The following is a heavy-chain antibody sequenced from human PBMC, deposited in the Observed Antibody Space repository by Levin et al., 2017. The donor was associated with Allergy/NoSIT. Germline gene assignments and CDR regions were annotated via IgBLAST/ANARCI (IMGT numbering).Heavy chain of an antibody. D-gene: IGHD5-24*01. CDR1: GGTFSSYA. CDR2: IIPIFGTA. CDR3: ARDPQMATINGDY. V-gene: IGHV1-69*13. J-gene: IGHJ4*02. Sequence: ASVKVSCKASGGTFSSYAISWVRQAPGQGLEWMGGIIPIFGTANYAQKFQGRVTITADESTSTAYMELSSLRSEDTAVYYCARDPQMATINGDYWGQGTLVTVSS.